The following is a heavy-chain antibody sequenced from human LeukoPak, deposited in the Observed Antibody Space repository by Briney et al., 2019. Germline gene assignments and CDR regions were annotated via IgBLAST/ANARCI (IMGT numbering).Heavy chain of an antibody. CDR3: ARESDVDTAMVWGYYFDY. CDR2: IIPIFGTA. CDR1: GGTFSSYA. D-gene: IGHD5-18*01. J-gene: IGHJ4*02. V-gene: IGHV1-69*05. Sequence: SVKVSCTASGGTFSSYAISWVRQAPGQGLEWMGRIIPIFGTANYAQKFQGRVTITTDESTSTAYMELSSLRSEDTAVYYCARESDVDTAMVWGYYFDYWGQGTLVTVSP.